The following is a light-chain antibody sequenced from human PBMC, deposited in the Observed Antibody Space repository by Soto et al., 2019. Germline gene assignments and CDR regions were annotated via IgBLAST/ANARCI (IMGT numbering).Light chain of an antibody. V-gene: IGKV1-13*02. Sequence: AVQLTQSPSSLSASVGDRVAITCRASQGISSDLAWYQQKPGKVLRLLIYVASRLESGVPSRFSGSGSGTEFTLTISSLQPEDFATYYCQQFNTYPQITFGQGTRLEIK. CDR3: QQFNTYPQIT. J-gene: IGKJ5*01. CDR1: QGISSD. CDR2: VAS.